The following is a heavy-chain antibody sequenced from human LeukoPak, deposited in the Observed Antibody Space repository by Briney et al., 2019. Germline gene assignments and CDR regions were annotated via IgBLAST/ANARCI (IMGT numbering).Heavy chain of an antibody. J-gene: IGHJ4*02. V-gene: IGHV3-7*01. D-gene: IGHD3-22*01. CDR2: IKQDGSEK. Sequence: PGGSLRLSCAASGFTFSSYWMSWVRQAPGKGLEWVANIKQDGSEKYYVDSVKGRFTISRDNAKNSLYLQMNSLRAEDTAVYYCARLKSYYDRSGYIVGIDYWGQGTLVTVSS. CDR3: ARLKSYYDRSGYIVGIDY. CDR1: GFTFSSYW.